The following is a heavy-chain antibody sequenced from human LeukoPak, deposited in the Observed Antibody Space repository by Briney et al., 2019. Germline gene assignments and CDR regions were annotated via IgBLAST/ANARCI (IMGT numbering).Heavy chain of an antibody. CDR3: AKAAWVAVAAPLDY. D-gene: IGHD6-19*01. V-gene: IGHV3-9*03. Sequence: GRSLRLSCAASGFTFDDYAMHWVRQAPGKGLEWVSGISWNSGSIGYADSVKGRFTISRDNAKNSLYLQMNSLRAEDMALYYCAKAAWVAVAAPLDYWGQGTLVTVSS. CDR2: ISWNSGSI. J-gene: IGHJ4*02. CDR1: GFTFDDYA.